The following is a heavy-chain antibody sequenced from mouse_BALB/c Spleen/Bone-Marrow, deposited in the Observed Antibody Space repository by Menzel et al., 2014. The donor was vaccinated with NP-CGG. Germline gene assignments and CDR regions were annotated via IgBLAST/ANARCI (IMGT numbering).Heavy chain of an antibody. CDR1: GYTFSSYW. J-gene: IGHJ4*01. V-gene: IGHV1-9*01. D-gene: IGHD3-1*01. CDR3: ATARATSYYGMDY. CDR2: ILPGSGSN. Sequence: VQLQQSGAELMKPGASVKISCKATGYTFSSYWIEWVKQRPGHGLEWIGEILPGSGSNKYNEKFKGKATFTADTSSNTACMQLNSLTSEDSAVYYCATARATSYYGMDYWGQGTSVTVSS.